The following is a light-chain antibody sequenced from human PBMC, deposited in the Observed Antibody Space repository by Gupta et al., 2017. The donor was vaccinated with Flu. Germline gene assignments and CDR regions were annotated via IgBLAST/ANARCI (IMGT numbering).Light chain of an antibody. V-gene: IGLV1-40*01. CDR1: SSNIGAGSN. CDR3: QSYDSSLSGYV. J-gene: IGLJ1*01. CDR2: RNA. Sequence: QSVLAQLPSVSGPPGRAVHISCNGASSNIGAGSNAHWYQHLTATAPKLLVYRNARRPSGVPGRFSGSTSGKSASLTITGLQAEDEADYYCQSYDSSLSGYVFGTGTKVTVL.